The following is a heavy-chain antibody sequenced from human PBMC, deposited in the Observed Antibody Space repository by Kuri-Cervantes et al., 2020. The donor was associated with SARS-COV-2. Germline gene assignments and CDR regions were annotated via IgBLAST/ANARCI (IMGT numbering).Heavy chain of an antibody. V-gene: IGHV4-30-4*08. J-gene: IGHJ4*02. CDR3: ARHKVATIEEYYFDY. D-gene: IGHD5-12*01. CDR1: GGSISSGDYY. CDR2: IYYSGST. Sequence: SETLSLTCTVSGGSISSGDYYWSWIRLPPGKGLEWIGYIYYSGSTYYNPSLKSRVTISVDTSKNQFSLKLSSVTAADTAVYYCARHKVATIEEYYFDYWGQGTLVTVSS.